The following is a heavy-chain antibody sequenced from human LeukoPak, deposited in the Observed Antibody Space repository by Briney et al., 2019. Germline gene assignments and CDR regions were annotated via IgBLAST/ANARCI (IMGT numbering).Heavy chain of an antibody. CDR3: MCWGTDNH. J-gene: IGHJ4*02. CDR1: GLTFHSYW. V-gene: IGHV3-7*01. Sequence: GGSLRLSCTFSGLTFHSYWMNWVRQAPGKGLEWVANINPGGNEIRSVDSVKGRSIISRDNAKNPLDLQMSSLRVEDTAVYYCMCWGTDNHWGQGILVTVSS. CDR2: INPGGNEI. D-gene: IGHD3-16*01.